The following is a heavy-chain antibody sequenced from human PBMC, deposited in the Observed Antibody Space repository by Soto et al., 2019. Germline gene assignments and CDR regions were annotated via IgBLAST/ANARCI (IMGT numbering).Heavy chain of an antibody. CDR1: GDSVSSNSAA. CDR3: AREGPVPLSGYYYYMAV. CDR2: TYYRSKWYN. Sequence: PSQTLSLTCAISGDSVSSNSAAWNWIRQSPSRGLEWLGRTYYRSKWYNDYAVSVKSRITINPDTSKNQFSLQLNSVTPEDTAVYYCAREGPVPLSGYYYYMAVWGKGTTVTVSS. D-gene: IGHD6-19*01. J-gene: IGHJ6*03. V-gene: IGHV6-1*01.